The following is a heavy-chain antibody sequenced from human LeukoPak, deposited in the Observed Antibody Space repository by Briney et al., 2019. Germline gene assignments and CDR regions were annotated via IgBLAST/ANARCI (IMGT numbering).Heavy chain of an antibody. CDR3: ASDVAYSSSWTFDY. V-gene: IGHV3-33*01. D-gene: IGHD6-6*01. CDR2: IWYDGSNK. CDR1: GFTFSSYG. Sequence: GGSLRLSCAASGFTFSSYGMHWVRQAPGKGLEWVGVIWYDGSNKYYADSVKGRFTISRDNSKNTLYLQMNSLRAEDTAVYYCASDVAYSSSWTFDYWGQGTLVTVSS. J-gene: IGHJ4*02.